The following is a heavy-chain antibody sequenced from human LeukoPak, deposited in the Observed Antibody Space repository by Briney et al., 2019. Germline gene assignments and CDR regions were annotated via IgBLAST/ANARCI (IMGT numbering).Heavy chain of an antibody. Sequence: GGSLRLSCAASGFTFSSYGMHWVRQAPGKGLEWVAFIRYDGSNKYYTDSVKGRFTISRDNSKNTLYLQMNSLRAEDTAVYYCARVDRSGSPPSPYYYYYMDVWGKGTTVTISS. CDR2: IRYDGSNK. V-gene: IGHV3-30*02. CDR3: ARVDRSGSPPSPYYYYYMDV. J-gene: IGHJ6*03. CDR1: GFTFSSYG. D-gene: IGHD3-10*01.